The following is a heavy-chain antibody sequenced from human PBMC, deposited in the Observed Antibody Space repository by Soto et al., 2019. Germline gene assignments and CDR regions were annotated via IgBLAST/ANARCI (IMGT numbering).Heavy chain of an antibody. V-gene: IGHV2-5*02. CDR3: AHAYGGTSWPNDAFDV. D-gene: IGHD2-2*01. CDR1: GFSLSANGVG. J-gene: IGHJ3*01. Sequence: QITLKESGPTLVKPTQTLTLTCTFSGFSLSANGVGVAWIRQPPGQALEWLALIYWDDDKRYRTSLRSRLTITKDTSKNQVVLTMTNIDPVDTGTYYCAHAYGGTSWPNDAFDVWGQGTVVTVSS. CDR2: IYWDDDK.